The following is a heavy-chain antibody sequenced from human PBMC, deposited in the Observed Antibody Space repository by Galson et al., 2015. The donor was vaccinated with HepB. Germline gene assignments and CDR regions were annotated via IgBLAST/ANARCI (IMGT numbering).Heavy chain of an antibody. CDR3: ARQSAYNAFDI. J-gene: IGHJ3*02. Sequence: SLRLSCAASGFTFSSYGMHWVRQAPGKGLEWVAVISYDGSNKYYADSVKGRFTISRDNSKNTLYLQMNSLGAEDTAVYYCARQSAYNAFDIWGQGTMVTVSS. V-gene: IGHV3-30*03. D-gene: IGHD2-2*02. CDR1: GFTFSSYG. CDR2: ISYDGSNK.